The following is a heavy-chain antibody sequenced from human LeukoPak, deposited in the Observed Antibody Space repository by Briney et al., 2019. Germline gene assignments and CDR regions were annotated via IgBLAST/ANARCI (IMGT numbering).Heavy chain of an antibody. D-gene: IGHD6-19*01. CDR3: ERIKSSGWYIDAFDI. Sequence: GESLKICGTGSGYSFTSYRIGWVRHMPGKVLEWMGIIYPGGSDTGYSPSFQCQVTISADKSISTAYLQWSRLKASDAAMYYCERIKSSGWYIDAFDIWGQGTMVTVSS. CDR1: GYSFTSYR. V-gene: IGHV5-51*01. CDR2: IYPGGSDT. J-gene: IGHJ3*02.